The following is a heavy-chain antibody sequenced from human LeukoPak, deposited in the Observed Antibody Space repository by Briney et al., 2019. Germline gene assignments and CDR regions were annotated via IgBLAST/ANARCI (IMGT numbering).Heavy chain of an antibody. V-gene: IGHV3-23*01. D-gene: IGHD7-27*01. CDR2: ITTSDGNT. CDR1: GFTFSSYT. CDR3: AKDGGLWVSAHWGDS. J-gene: IGHJ4*02. Sequence: GGSLRLSCAAFGFTFSSYTMSWVRQAPGKGLEWVSTITTSDGNTYYADSVKGRFTVSRDNSKNTLLLQMNSLRAEDTAVYYCAKDGGLWVSAHWGDSWGRGTLVTVSS.